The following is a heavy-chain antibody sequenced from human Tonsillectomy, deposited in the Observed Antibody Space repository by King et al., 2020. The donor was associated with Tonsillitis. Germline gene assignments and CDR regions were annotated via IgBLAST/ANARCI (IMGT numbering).Heavy chain of an antibody. CDR3: AKDQELLGGLRGYFDY. V-gene: IGHV3-9*01. J-gene: IGHJ4*02. Sequence: QLVQSGGGLVQPGRSLRLSCAASGFTFDDYAMHWVRQAPGKGLEWVSGISWNSGSIGYADSVKGRFTISRDNAKNSLYLQMNSLRAEDTALYYCAKDQELLGGLRGYFDYWGQGTLVTVSS. CDR2: ISWNSGSI. CDR1: GFTFDDYA. D-gene: IGHD1-26*01.